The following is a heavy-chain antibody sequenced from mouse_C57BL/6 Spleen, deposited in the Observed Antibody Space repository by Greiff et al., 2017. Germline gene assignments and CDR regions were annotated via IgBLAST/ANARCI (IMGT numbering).Heavy chain of an antibody. Sequence: VQLQQSGAELVMPGASVKLSCKASGYTFTSYWMHWVKQRPGQGLEWIGEIDPSDSYTNYNQKFKGKSTLTVDKSSSTAYMQLSSLTSEDSAVYYCARGTGTFHYFDYWGQGTTLTVSS. CDR2: IDPSDSYT. CDR1: GYTFTSYW. J-gene: IGHJ2*01. D-gene: IGHD4-1*01. V-gene: IGHV1-69*01. CDR3: ARGTGTFHYFDY.